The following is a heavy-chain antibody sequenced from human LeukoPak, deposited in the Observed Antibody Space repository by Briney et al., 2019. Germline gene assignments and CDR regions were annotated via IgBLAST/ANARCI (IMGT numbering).Heavy chain of an antibody. V-gene: IGHV6-1*01. D-gene: IGHD3-16*01. J-gene: IGHJ4*02. CDR1: GDSVSSISVA. CDR3: ARERNGGLRYGTFDY. CDR2: TYCRTRCYK. Sequence: SQTLSLTCAISGDSVSSISVAWNWLRQSPSRGLEWLGRTYCRTRCYKDYALSVKSRISINSDTSQNQFSLQLSSVTPEDAAVYYCARERNGGLRYGTFDYWGQGTLVTVSS.